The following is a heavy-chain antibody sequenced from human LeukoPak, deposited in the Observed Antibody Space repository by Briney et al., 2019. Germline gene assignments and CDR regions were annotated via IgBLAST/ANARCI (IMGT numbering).Heavy chain of an antibody. V-gene: IGHV1-18*01. CDR3: ARGAQRNHFEDAFDI. D-gene: IGHD3-9*01. CDR2: ISAYNGNT. CDR1: GYTFTSYG. J-gene: IGHJ3*02. Sequence: GASVKVSCKASGYTFTSYGISWVRQAPGQGLEWMGWISAYNGNTNYAQKLQGRVTMTTDTSTSTAYMELRSLRSDDTAVYYCARGAQRNHFEDAFDIWGQGTMVTVSS.